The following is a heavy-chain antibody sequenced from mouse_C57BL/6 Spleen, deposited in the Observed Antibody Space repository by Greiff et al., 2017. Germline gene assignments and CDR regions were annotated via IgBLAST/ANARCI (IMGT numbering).Heavy chain of an antibody. V-gene: IGHV1-9*01. D-gene: IGHD4-1*01. Sequence: VQLQESGAELMKPGASVKLSCKATGYTFTGYWIEWVKQRPGHGLEWIGEILPGSGSTNYHEKFKGKATFTADTSSNTAYMQLSSLPTEDSAIYDCARSALNWDDFDYWGQGTTLTVSS. CDR2: ILPGSGST. J-gene: IGHJ2*01. CDR3: ARSALNWDDFDY. CDR1: GYTFTGYW.